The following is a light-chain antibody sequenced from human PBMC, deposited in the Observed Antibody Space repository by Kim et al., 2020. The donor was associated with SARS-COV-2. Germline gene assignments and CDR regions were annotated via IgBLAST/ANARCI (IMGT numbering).Light chain of an antibody. V-gene: IGKV3-20*01. J-gene: IGKJ4*01. Sequence: SPGETATLSGRASQSITSNYVGWYQRKPGQAPRLLIYGASSRATGIPDRFSGSGSGTDFTLTISSLEPEDFVVYYCQQYGSSPRTFGGGTKVDIK. CDR3: QQYGSSPRT. CDR2: GAS. CDR1: QSITSNY.